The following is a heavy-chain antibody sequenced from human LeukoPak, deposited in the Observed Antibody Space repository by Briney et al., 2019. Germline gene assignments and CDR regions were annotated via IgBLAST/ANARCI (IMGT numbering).Heavy chain of an antibody. D-gene: IGHD1-26*01. J-gene: IGHJ6*03. CDR2: IRYDGSNK. CDR1: GFSFSSYA. V-gene: IGHV3-30*02. CDR3: AKVRAWVVGLREGMDV. Sequence: GRSLRLSCAASGFSFSSYAMHWFRQAPGKGLEWVAFIRYDGSNKYYADSVKGRFTISRDNSKNTLYLQMNSLRAEDTAVYYCAKVRAWVVGLREGMDVWGKGTTVTISS.